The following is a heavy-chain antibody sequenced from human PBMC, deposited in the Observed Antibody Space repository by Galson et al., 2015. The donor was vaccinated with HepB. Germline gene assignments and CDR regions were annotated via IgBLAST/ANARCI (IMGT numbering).Heavy chain of an antibody. CDR1: GGSISSSSYY. D-gene: IGHD4-23*01. V-gene: IGHV4-39*01. Sequence: SETLSLTCTVSGGSISSSSYYWGWIRQPPGKGLEWIGSIYYSGSTYYNPSLKSRVTISVDTSKNQFSLKLSSVTAADTAVYYCARHSRWRPFDYWGQGTLVTVSS. J-gene: IGHJ4*02. CDR3: ARHSRWRPFDY. CDR2: IYYSGST.